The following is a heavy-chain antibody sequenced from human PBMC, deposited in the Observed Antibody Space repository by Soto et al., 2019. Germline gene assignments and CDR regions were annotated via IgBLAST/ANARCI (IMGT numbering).Heavy chain of an antibody. Sequence: TSETLSLTCAAYGGSFSGYDWSWIRQPPGKGLEWIGKIYYSGSTNYNPSLKSRVTISVDTSKNQFSLKLSSVTAADTAVYYCARPRDSSGYYFFYYWGQGTLVTVSS. V-gene: IGHV4-34*01. D-gene: IGHD3-22*01. J-gene: IGHJ4*02. CDR1: GGSFSGYD. CDR2: IYYSGST. CDR3: ARPRDSSGYYFFYY.